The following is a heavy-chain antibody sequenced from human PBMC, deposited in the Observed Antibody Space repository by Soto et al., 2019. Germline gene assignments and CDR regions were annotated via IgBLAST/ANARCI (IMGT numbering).Heavy chain of an antibody. CDR2: IYSGGST. D-gene: IGHD5-18*01. CDR1: GFTVSSNY. V-gene: IGHV3-53*01. J-gene: IGHJ4*02. CDR3: ARGLSYGYGDDGFDY. Sequence: EVQLVESGGGLIQPGGSLRLSCAASGFTVSSNYMSWVRQAPGKGLEWVSVIYSGGSTYYADSVKGRFTISRDNSKNTLYLQMNSLRAEDTAVYYCARGLSYGYGDDGFDYWGQGTLVTVSS.